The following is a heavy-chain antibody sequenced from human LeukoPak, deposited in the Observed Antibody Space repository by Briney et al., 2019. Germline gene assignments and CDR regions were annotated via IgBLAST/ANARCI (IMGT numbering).Heavy chain of an antibody. CDR3: TRDDYGGTFWS. CDR1: GFTLSSYT. J-gene: IGHJ4*02. D-gene: IGHD4-17*01. V-gene: IGHV3-11*01. CDR2: ISSSGSTI. Sequence: GGSLRLSCAASGFTLSSYTMSWIRQAPGKGLEWVSYISSSGSTIYYADSVKGRFTISRDNAKNSLYLQMNSLRAEDTAVYYCTRDDYGGTFWSWGQGTLVTVSS.